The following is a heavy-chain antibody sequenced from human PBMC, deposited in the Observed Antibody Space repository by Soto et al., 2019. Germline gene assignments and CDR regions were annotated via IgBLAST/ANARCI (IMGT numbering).Heavy chain of an antibody. CDR3: ASHRTFWPFDY. V-gene: IGHV4-39*01. CDR2: ISYSDGS. D-gene: IGHD2-8*01. J-gene: IGHJ4*02. Sequence: QLQLQESGPGLVKPSETLSLTCTVSGGSISSRGSMSGRSFYWGWMRQPPGKGLEWIASISYSDGSFYNSSLKSRLTISVDMSKNQFSLSLRSVTAADTAVYYCASHRTFWPFDYWGQGTVVTVSS. CDR1: GGSISSRGSMSGRSFY.